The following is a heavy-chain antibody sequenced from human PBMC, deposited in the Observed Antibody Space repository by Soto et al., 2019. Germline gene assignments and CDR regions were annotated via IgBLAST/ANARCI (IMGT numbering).Heavy chain of an antibody. V-gene: IGHV4-30-4*01. Sequence: QVQLQESGPGLVKPSQTLALTCTVSGDSSISGPYYWSWIRQLPGKGLEYIGYIYYTGSAYHNPSLKSRLNISIXTTKXQFSLMLTSVTAADTGVYFCARGLSPAFRGLFYFDSWGQGTLVTVSS. J-gene: IGHJ4*02. D-gene: IGHD3-16*01. CDR2: IYYTGSA. CDR3: ARGLSPAFRGLFYFDS. CDR1: GDSSISGPYY.